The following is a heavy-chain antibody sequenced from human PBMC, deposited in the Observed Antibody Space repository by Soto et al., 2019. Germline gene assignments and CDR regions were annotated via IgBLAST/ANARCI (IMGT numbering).Heavy chain of an antibody. CDR3: ARVRRSSSWYGSFAFDI. V-gene: IGHV4-34*01. J-gene: IGHJ3*02. CDR1: GGSFSGYY. Sequence: PSETLSLTCAVYGGSFSGYYRSWIRQPPGKWLEWIGEINHSGSTNYNPSLKSRVTISVDTSKNQFSLKLSSVTAADTAVYYCARVRRSSSWYGSFAFDIWGQGTMVTVSS. CDR2: INHSGST. D-gene: IGHD6-13*01.